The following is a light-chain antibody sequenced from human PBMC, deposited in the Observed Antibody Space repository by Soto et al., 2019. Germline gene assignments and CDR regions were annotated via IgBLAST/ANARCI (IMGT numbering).Light chain of an antibody. CDR1: NIGSKS. J-gene: IGLJ2*01. Sequence: SYELTQPPSVSVAPGKTARIPCGGNNIGSKSVHWYQQKPGQAPVLVIYYDSDRPSGIPERFSGSNSGNTATLTISRVEAGDDADYYCQVWDSSSDNVVFGGGTKLTVL. CDR3: QVWDSSSDNVV. CDR2: YDS. V-gene: IGLV3-21*04.